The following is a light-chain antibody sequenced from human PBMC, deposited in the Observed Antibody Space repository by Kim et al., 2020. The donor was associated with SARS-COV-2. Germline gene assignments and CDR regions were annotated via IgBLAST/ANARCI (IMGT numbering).Light chain of an antibody. CDR1: SSNIGSKT. J-gene: IGLJ2*01. CDR3: AAWDDSLNGVQ. Sequence: QSVVTQPPSASGTPGQRVTISCSGSSSNIGSKTVNWYQQLPGTAPKLLIYRDNQRPSGVPDRFSGSKSGTSASLAISGLQSEDEADYYCAAWDDSLNGVQFGGGTQLTVL. CDR2: RDN. V-gene: IGLV1-44*01.